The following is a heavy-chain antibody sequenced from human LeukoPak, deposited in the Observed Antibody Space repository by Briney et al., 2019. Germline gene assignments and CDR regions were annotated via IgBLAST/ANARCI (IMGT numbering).Heavy chain of an antibody. CDR1: GGSISSGDYY. Sequence: PSQTLSLTCTVYGGSISSGDYYWSWIRQPPGKGLEWIGYINYSGSTDYNPSLKSRVTISIDTSKTQFSLKLSSVTAADTAVYYCARDPVVAANTGAFDIWGQGTMVTVSS. V-gene: IGHV4-61*08. D-gene: IGHD2-15*01. J-gene: IGHJ3*02. CDR2: INYSGST. CDR3: ARDPVVAANTGAFDI.